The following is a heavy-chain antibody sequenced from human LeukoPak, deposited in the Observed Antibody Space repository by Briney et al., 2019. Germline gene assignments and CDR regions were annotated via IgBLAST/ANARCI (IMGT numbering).Heavy chain of an antibody. CDR3: AREVDYGGNDY. CDR1: RGTFSKYA. J-gene: IGHJ4*02. V-gene: IGHV1-69*13. Sequence: AVNVSLKCSRGTFSKYAISWVRQAPGQGLEWVGGIIPIFGTANYAQKLQRRVTITAEESKSTAYMEVSSLRPEDTAVYYCAREVDYGGNDYWGQGTLVTVSP. D-gene: IGHD4-23*01. CDR2: IIPIFGTA.